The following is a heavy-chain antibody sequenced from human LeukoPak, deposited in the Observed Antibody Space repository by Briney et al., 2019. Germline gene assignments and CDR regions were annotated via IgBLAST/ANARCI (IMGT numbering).Heavy chain of an antibody. D-gene: IGHD3-22*01. J-gene: IGHJ5*02. Sequence: PSETLSLTCAVYGVPFNGYYWSWIRPPAGKGLEGNGRIYTSGSTNYNPSLKSRVTMSVDTSKNQFSLKLSSVTAADTAVYYCARDFAGYYDSSGSRFDPWGQGTLVTVSS. V-gene: IGHV4-4*07. CDR3: ARDFAGYYDSSGSRFDP. CDR1: GVPFNGYY. CDR2: IYTSGST.